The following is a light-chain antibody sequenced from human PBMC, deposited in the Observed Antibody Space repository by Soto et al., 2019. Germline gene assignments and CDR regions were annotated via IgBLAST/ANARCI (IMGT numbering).Light chain of an antibody. CDR2: HTS. V-gene: IGKV3-11*01. CDR3: QQHTNWPPIT. J-gene: IGKJ5*01. CDR1: QXXNNY. Sequence: VLTXSPXXXXLSXGXRAXXXXXASQXXNNYLAWYQQKPGQAPRLIIYHTSNRATGIPARFSGSGSGTDFTLTISSLEPEDFAVYYCQQHTNWPPITFGQGTRLEIK.